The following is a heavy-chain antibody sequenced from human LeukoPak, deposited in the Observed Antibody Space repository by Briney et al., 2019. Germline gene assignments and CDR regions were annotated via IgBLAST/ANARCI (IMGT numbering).Heavy chain of an antibody. Sequence: GGSLRLSCAASGFTFSNYAMTWVRQAPGKGLEWVSSISSGGSTYYADSVKGRFTISRDNSKNTVYLQMNSLTVEDTAVYYCAKGISALGEYWGQGTLSPSPQ. V-gene: IGHV3-23*01. CDR1: GFTFSNYA. J-gene: IGHJ4*02. D-gene: IGHD3-10*01. CDR3: AKGISALGEY. CDR2: ISSGGST.